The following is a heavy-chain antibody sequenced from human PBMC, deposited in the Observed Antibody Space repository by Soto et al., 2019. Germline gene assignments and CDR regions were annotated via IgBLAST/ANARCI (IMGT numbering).Heavy chain of an antibody. CDR2: IYYSGGT. Sequence: QVQLQESGPGLVKPSETLSLTCTVSGGSISSYYWSWIRQPPGKGLEWIGYIYYSGGTNYNPSLKSRATISVDSSKNHFSLTLSSVTAADPAVYYCARRYGGNLDYWGQGTLVTVSS. V-gene: IGHV4-59*08. CDR3: ARRYGGNLDY. CDR1: GGSISSYY. J-gene: IGHJ4*02. D-gene: IGHD1-26*01.